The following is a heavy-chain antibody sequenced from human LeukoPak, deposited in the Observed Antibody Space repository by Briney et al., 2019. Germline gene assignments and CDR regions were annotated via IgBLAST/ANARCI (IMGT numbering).Heavy chain of an antibody. Sequence: GGSLRLSCAASGFTFSSYWMHWVRQAPGKGLVWVSGIRADGVATYYADSVKGRFTISRDNSKNTLYLQMNSLRAVDTAVYYCAKDDGWVQYANWGQGTLVTVSS. CDR2: IRADGVAT. J-gene: IGHJ1*01. CDR3: AKDDGWVQYAN. D-gene: IGHD5-24*01. V-gene: IGHV3-23*01. CDR1: GFTFSSYW.